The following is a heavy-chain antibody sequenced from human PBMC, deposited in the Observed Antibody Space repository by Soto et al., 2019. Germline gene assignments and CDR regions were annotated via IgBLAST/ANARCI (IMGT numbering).Heavy chain of an antibody. CDR3: TTDPVTMIVVVPSSG. J-gene: IGHJ4*02. CDR2: IKTDGGTT. Sequence: SLRLSCAASGFTFSSYWMHWVRQAPGKGLVWVSRIKTDGGTTDYAAPVKGRFTISRDDSKNTLYLQMNSLKTEDTAVYYCTTDPVTMIVVVPSSGWGQGTLVTVSS. CDR1: GFTFSSYW. D-gene: IGHD3-22*01. V-gene: IGHV3-15*07.